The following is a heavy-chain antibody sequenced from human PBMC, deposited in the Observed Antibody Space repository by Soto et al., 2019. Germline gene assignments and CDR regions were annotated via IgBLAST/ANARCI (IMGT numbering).Heavy chain of an antibody. CDR2: IYPGDSDT. J-gene: IGHJ6*02. D-gene: IGHD6-6*01. Sequence: PGESLKISCKGSGYSFTSYWIGWVRQMPGKGLEWMGLIYPGDSDTRYSPSFQGQVTISADKSISTAYLQWSSLKASDTAMCYCARHMFRYSTSARYYGIDVWGQGTTVTVSS. CDR1: GYSFTSYW. CDR3: ARHMFRYSTSARYYGIDV. V-gene: IGHV5-51*01.